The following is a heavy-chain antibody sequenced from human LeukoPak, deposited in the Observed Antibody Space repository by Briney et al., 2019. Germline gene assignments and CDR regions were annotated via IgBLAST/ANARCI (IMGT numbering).Heavy chain of an antibody. J-gene: IGHJ4*02. V-gene: IGHV1-24*01. D-gene: IGHD1-26*01. CDR1: GYTLTELS. CDR2: FDPEDGET. Sequence: ASVKVSCKVSGYTLTELSTHWVRQAPGKGLEWMGGFDPEDGETIYAQKFQGRVTMTEDTSTDTAYMELSSLRSEDTAVYYCATSPRIRGSYYPFDYWGQGTLVTVSS. CDR3: ATSPRIRGSYYPFDY.